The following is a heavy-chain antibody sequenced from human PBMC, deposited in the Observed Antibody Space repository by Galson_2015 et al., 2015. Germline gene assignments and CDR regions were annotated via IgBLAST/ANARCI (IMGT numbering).Heavy chain of an antibody. V-gene: IGHV3-11*01. CDR1: GFSFSDYY. J-gene: IGHJ4*02. Sequence: LRLSCAASGFSFSDYYMSWIRQAPGKGLEWVSYISTSGNTVYYAESVKGRFSISRDNARNSLSLQMISLRAEDTAIYYCARESNDYRGYFDSWGQGTLVTVSS. D-gene: IGHD4-23*01. CDR3: ARESNDYRGYFDS. CDR2: ISTSGNTV.